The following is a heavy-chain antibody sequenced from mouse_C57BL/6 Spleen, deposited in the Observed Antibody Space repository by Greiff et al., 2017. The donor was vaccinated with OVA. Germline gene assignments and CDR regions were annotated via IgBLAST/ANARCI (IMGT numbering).Heavy chain of an antibody. CDR2: IDLEDCET. D-gene: IGHD1-1*01. V-gene: IGHV14-2*01. CDR3: ALLRYNYYEC. J-gene: IGHJ2*01. CDR1: GFNINDYY. Sequence: VQLKQSGAELVKPGASVKLSCPASGFNINDYYMHWVKQRTEQGLAWIGRIDLEDCETKYVPKFQDKATLKADTSSNTAYLQLSSLPSEDTAVYYFALLRYNYYECWGQGTTLTVSS.